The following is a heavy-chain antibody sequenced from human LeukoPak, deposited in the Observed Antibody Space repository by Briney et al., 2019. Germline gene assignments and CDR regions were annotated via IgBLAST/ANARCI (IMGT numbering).Heavy chain of an antibody. CDR1: GFTFSNYW. CDR2: IKSDGRT. Sequence: GGSLRLSCAAAGFTFSNYWMHWVRQAPGKGLAWVSRIKSDGRTNYADSVKGRFTISRDNAKKTVSVQMNSLRAEDTGVYYCAIVPSEIGGYYPEYFRHWGQGTLVTVSS. D-gene: IGHD3-22*01. J-gene: IGHJ1*01. V-gene: IGHV3-74*01. CDR3: AIVPSEIGGYYPEYFRH.